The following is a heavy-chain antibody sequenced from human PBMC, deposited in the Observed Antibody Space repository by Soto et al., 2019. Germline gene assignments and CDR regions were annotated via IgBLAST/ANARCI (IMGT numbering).Heavy chain of an antibody. CDR2: MNPNSGHT. V-gene: IGHV1-8*01. CDR1: GYTFTGHD. Sequence: PSVKVSCKASGYTFTGHDINWMRQATGQGLKWMGWMNPNSGHTNYAQKFQGRVTMTRDTSISTAYMELTNLRSEDTAIYYGARDIRTSWGQGTLVTVSS. D-gene: IGHD2-2*01. J-gene: IGHJ5*02. CDR3: ARDIRTS.